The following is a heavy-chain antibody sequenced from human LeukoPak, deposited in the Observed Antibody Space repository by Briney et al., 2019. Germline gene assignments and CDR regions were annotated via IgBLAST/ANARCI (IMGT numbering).Heavy chain of an antibody. V-gene: IGHV4-30-4*08. Sequence: PSETLSLTCTVSSGSISSGDYYWSWIRQPPGTGLEWIGYIYYTGTTYYNPSLKSRVTISVDTFKNRFSLNLTSVTAADTAVYYCARENKVTFYGMDVWGKGTTVTV. CDR2: IYYTGTT. J-gene: IGHJ6*04. CDR1: SGSISSGDYY. D-gene: IGHD2-21*02. CDR3: ARENKVTFYGMDV.